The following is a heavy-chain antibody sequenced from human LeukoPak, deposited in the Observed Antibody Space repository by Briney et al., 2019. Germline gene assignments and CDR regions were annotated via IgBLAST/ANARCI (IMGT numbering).Heavy chain of an antibody. CDR2: IYHSGST. Sequence: SETLSLTCTVSGYSISSGYYWGWIRQPPGKGLEWIGSIYHSGSTYYNPSLKSRVTISVDTSKNQFSLKLSSVTAADTAVYYCASLRSYYDSLYYFDYWGQGTLVTVSS. J-gene: IGHJ4*02. CDR3: ASLRSYYDSLYYFDY. D-gene: IGHD3-22*01. CDR1: GYSISSGYY. V-gene: IGHV4-38-2*02.